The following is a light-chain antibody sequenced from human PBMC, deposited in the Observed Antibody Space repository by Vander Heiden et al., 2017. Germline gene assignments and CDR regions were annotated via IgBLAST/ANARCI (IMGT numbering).Light chain of an antibody. CDR1: SSDVGLYNY. J-gene: IGLJ1*01. CDR3: SSYTSITTLV. Sequence: QSALTHPASMSGSPGQSITISCTGTSSDVGLYNYVPWYQQLPGKAPKVLIHDVSTRPSGVSHRFSGSKSGNTASLTISGLQTEDEAHYYCSSYTSITTLVFGTGTKVTVL. V-gene: IGLV2-14*03. CDR2: DVS.